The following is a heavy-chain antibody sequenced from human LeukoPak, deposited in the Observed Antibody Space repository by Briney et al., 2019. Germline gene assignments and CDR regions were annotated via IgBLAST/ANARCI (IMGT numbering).Heavy chain of an antibody. V-gene: IGHV1-18*01. CDR1: GYTFTSYG. CDR3: ARAIVVAGTSNNWFDP. J-gene: IGHJ5*02. D-gene: IGHD6-19*01. Sequence: GASVKVSCKASGYTFTSYGISWVRQAPGQGLDWMGWISAYNGNTNYAQKLQGRVTMTTDTWTSTAYMELRSRRSDDTAVYYCARAIVVAGTSNNWFDPWGQGTLVTVSS. CDR2: ISAYNGNT.